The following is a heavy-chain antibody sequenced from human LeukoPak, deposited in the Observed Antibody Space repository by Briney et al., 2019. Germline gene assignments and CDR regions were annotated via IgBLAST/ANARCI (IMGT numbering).Heavy chain of an antibody. Sequence: SETLSLTCAVYGGSFSGYYWSWIRQPPGKGLEWIGEINHSGSTNYNPSLKSRVTISVDTSKNQFSLKLSSVTAADTAVYYCASFYDSSGYYHEPGSDYWGQGTLVTVSS. CDR1: GGSFSGYY. D-gene: IGHD3-22*01. J-gene: IGHJ4*02. CDR2: INHSGST. CDR3: ASFYDSSGYYHEPGSDY. V-gene: IGHV4-34*01.